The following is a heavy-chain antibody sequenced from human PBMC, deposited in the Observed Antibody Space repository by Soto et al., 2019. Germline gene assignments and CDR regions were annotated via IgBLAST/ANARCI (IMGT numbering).Heavy chain of an antibody. Sequence: TLSLTCAVSGGSISSTNWWSWVRQPPGKGLEWIGEIYHTGGTNYNPSLKSRVTISVDKSKNQFSLKLNSVTAADTAVYYCARDPYSGSYGDCWGQGSLVTVSS. CDR3: ARDPYSGSYGDC. CDR1: GGSISSTNW. D-gene: IGHD1-26*01. V-gene: IGHV4-4*02. CDR2: IYHTGGT. J-gene: IGHJ4*02.